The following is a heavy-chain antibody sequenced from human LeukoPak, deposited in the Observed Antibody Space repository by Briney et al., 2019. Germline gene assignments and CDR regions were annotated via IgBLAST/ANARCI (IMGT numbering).Heavy chain of an antibody. CDR3: ARAVLWFGELLSGYYYMDV. D-gene: IGHD3-10*01. V-gene: IGHV4-34*01. Sequence: SETLSLTCAVYGGSFSGYYWSWIRQPPGKGLEWIGEINHSGSTNYNPSLKSRVTISVDTSKNQFSLKLSSVTAADTAVYYCARAVLWFGELLSGYYYMDVCGKGTTVTVSS. CDR1: GGSFSGYY. CDR2: INHSGST. J-gene: IGHJ6*03.